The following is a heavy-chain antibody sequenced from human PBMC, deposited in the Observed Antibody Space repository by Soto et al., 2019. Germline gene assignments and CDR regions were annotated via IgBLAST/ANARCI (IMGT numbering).Heavy chain of an antibody. Sequence: SETLSLTCTVSGGSISSGGYYWSWIRQHPGKGLEWIGYIYYSGSTYYNPSLKSRVTISVDASKNQFSLKLSSVTAADTAVYYCASDGNGNILTAYSLRYYGMDVWGQGTTVTLSS. V-gene: IGHV4-31*03. J-gene: IGHJ6*02. CDR1: GGSISSGGYY. CDR2: IYYSGST. D-gene: IGHD3-9*01. CDR3: ASDGNGNILTAYSLRYYGMDV.